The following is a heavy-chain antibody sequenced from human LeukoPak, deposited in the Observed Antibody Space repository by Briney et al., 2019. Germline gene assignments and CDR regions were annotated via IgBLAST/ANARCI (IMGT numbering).Heavy chain of an antibody. V-gene: IGHV3-21*01. D-gene: IGHD2-21*02. CDR1: GFTFSSYS. CDR2: ISSSSSYI. CDR3: ARDLAYCGGDCSDPGFDY. J-gene: IGHJ4*02. Sequence: GGSLRLSCAASGFTFSSYSMTWVRQAPGKGLEWVSSISSSSSYIYYADSVKGRLTISRDNAKNSLYLQMNSLRAEDTAVYYCARDLAYCGGDCSDPGFDYWGQGTLVTVSS.